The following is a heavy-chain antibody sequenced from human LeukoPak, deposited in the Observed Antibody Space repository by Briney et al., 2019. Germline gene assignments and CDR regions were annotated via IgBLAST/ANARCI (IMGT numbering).Heavy chain of an antibody. CDR1: GFTFSSYS. J-gene: IGHJ4*02. CDR2: ISSSSSTI. Sequence: GGSLRLSCAASGFTFSSYSMNWVRQAPGKGLEWVSYISSSSSTIYYADSVKGRFTITRDNAKNSLYLQMNSLRAEDTAVYYCVRAVEYYYDSSGYAVDYWGQGTLVTVSS. D-gene: IGHD3-22*01. CDR3: VRAVEYYYDSSGYAVDY. V-gene: IGHV3-48*01.